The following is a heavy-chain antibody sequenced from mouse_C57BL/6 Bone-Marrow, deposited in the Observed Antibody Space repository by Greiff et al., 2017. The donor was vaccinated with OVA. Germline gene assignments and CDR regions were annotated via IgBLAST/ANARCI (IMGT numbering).Heavy chain of an antibody. D-gene: IGHD2-4*01. CDR3: AREDDYDWFAY. V-gene: IGHV1-50*01. CDR1: GYTFTSYW. CDR2: IDPSDSYT. Sequence: VQLQQSGAELVKPGASVKLSCKASGYTFTSYWMQWVKQRPGQGLEWIGEIDPSDSYTNYNQKFKGKATLTVDTSSSTAYMQLSSLTSEDSAVYYCAREDDYDWFAYWGQGTLVTVSA. J-gene: IGHJ3*01.